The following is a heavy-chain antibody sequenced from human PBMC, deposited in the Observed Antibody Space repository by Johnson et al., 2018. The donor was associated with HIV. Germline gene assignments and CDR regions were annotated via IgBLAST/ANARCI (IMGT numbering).Heavy chain of an antibody. Sequence: QVQLVESGGGVVQPGRSLRLSCAASRFTFSSYAMHWVRQAPGKGLEWVAVIWYDGSNKYYADSVKGRFTISRENSKNTLYLQMNSLRAEDTAVYFCARGPIADDAFDIWGQGTMVTVSS. CDR1: RFTFSSYA. CDR2: IWYDGSNK. J-gene: IGHJ3*02. V-gene: IGHV3-30*04. D-gene: IGHD3-16*02. CDR3: ARGPIADDAFDI.